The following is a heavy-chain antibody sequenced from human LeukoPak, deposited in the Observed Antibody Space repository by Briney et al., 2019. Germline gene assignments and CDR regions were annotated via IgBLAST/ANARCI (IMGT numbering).Heavy chain of an antibody. D-gene: IGHD5-18*01. CDR2: ISSSSSYI. J-gene: IGHJ5*02. Sequence: GGSLRLSCAASGFTFSSYSMNWVRQAPGKGLEWVSSISSSSSYIYYADSVKGRFTISKDNAKNSLYLQMNSPRAEDTAVYYCAISGYSYGYGWFDPWGQGTLVTVSS. V-gene: IGHV3-21*01. CDR3: AISGYSYGYGWFDP. CDR1: GFTFSSYS.